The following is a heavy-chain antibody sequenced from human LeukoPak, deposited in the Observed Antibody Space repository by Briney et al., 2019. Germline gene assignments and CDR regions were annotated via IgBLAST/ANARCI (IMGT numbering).Heavy chain of an antibody. D-gene: IGHD3-3*01. CDR1: GYTFTIYD. CDR3: ARGTHPLRFLEWLLEDYGMDV. J-gene: IGHJ6*02. Sequence: ASVTVSCKASGYTFTIYDINWVRQAPGQGLEWMGWMNPNSGNTGYAQKFQGRVTMTRNTTISTAYMELSSLRSEDTAVYYCARGTHPLRFLEWLLEDYGMDVWGQGTTVTVSS. V-gene: IGHV1-8*01. CDR2: MNPNSGNT.